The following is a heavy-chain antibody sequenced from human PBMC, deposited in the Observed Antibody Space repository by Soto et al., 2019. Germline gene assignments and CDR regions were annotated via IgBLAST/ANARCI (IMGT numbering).Heavy chain of an antibody. Sequence: EVPLVESGGGLVQPGGSLRLSCAASGFTVSSNYMRWVRQAPGKGLEWVSVIYSGGSTYYADSVKGRFTISRDNSKNTLYLQMNSLRAEDTAVYYCARGYCSGGSCYSYYYYGMDVWGQGTTVTVSS. CDR2: IYSGGST. CDR1: GFTVSSNY. CDR3: ARGYCSGGSCYSYYYYGMDV. J-gene: IGHJ6*02. V-gene: IGHV3-66*01. D-gene: IGHD2-15*01.